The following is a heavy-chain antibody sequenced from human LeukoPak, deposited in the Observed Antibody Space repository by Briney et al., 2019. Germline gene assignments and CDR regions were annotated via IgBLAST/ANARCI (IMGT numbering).Heavy chain of an antibody. CDR2: IYYSGST. CDR3: ARDLRIAVAGSITYWYFDL. D-gene: IGHD6-19*01. J-gene: IGHJ2*01. Sequence: SETLSLTCTVSGGSISSYYWSWIRQPPGKGLEWIGYIYYSGSTNYNPSLKSRVTISVDTSKNQFSLKLSSVTAADTAVYYCARDLRIAVAGSITYWYFDLWGRGTLVTVSS. V-gene: IGHV4-59*01. CDR1: GGSISSYY.